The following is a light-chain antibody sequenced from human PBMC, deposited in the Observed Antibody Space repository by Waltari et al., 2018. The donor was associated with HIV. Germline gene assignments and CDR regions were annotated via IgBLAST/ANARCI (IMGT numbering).Light chain of an antibody. CDR2: TTS. Sequence: ALRMTQSPSSFSASVGDRVTITCRASQGITTSLAWYQQQPGGAPRLLIHTTSTLESGVPSRLSGSGSGTEFTLTISCLQSEDVATYYCHQYHDFPFTFGPGTKVDIK. V-gene: IGKV1-8*01. J-gene: IGKJ3*01. CDR3: HQYHDFPFT. CDR1: QGITTS.